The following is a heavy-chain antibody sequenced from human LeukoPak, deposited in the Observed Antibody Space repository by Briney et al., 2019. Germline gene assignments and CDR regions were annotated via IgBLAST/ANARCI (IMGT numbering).Heavy chain of an antibody. Sequence: GRSLRLSCAASGFSFITYGMHWVRQAPGKGLEWVAVISYDGSNKYYADSVKGRFTISRDNSKNTLYLQMNYLKTEDTAVYYCARGGLYGGSSAFDFRGQGTLVTVSS. V-gene: IGHV3-30*03. D-gene: IGHD4-23*01. J-gene: IGHJ4*02. CDR1: GFSFITYG. CDR2: ISYDGSNK. CDR3: ARGGLYGGSSAFDF.